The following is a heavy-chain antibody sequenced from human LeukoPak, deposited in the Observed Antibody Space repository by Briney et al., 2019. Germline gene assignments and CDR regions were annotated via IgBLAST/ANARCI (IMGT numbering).Heavy chain of an antibody. CDR2: IYYSGST. Sequence: SETLSLTCTVSGGSISSSSYYWGWIRQPPGKGLEWIGSIYYSGSTYYNPSLKSRVTISVDTSKNQFSLKLSSVTAADTAVYYCARVVGSYYFDYWGQGTLVTVSS. J-gene: IGHJ4*02. CDR3: ARVVGSYYFDY. CDR1: GGSISSSSYY. V-gene: IGHV4-39*01. D-gene: IGHD1-26*01.